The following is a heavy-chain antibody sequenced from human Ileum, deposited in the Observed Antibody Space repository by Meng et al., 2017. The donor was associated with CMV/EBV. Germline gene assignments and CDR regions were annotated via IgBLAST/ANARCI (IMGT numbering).Heavy chain of an antibody. CDR1: VFTFSSQT. CDR2: IADSGGST. CDR3: VNRAWLES. J-gene: IGHJ5*01. Sequence: VLLMVSGGGLVQPGGSRIRSCAASVFTFSSQTMIWVRQAPGKGLEWVSNIADSGGSTYYADSVKGRFTISRDNSKNTLYLQMNSLRAEDTAVYYCVNRAWLESWGQGTLVTVSS. V-gene: IGHV3-23*01.